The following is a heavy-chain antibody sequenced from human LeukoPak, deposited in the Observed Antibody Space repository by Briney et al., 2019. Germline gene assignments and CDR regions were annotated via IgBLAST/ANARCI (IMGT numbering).Heavy chain of an antibody. CDR2: ISAYNGNT. V-gene: IGHV1-18*01. D-gene: IGHD6-19*01. CDR3: ARSPYSSGWYYVDY. Sequence: ASVKVSCKASGYTFTSYGIGWVRQAPGQGLEWMGWISAYNGNTNYAQKLQGRVTMTTDTSTSTAYMELRSLRSDDTAVYYCARSPYSSGWYYVDYWGQGTLVTVSS. J-gene: IGHJ4*02. CDR1: GYTFTSYG.